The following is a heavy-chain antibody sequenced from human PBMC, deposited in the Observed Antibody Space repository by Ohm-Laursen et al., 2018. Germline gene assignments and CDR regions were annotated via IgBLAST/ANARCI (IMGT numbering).Heavy chain of an antibody. CDR1: GFTFGTYA. Sequence: SLRLSCAASGFTFGTYAMSWVRQAPGKGLEWVSAISGSGDNTYYADSVKGRFTISRDNSKNKLYLQMNSLRAEDTAVYYCARGGLGILEYRGNYYYGMDVWGQGTTVTVSS. J-gene: IGHJ6*02. CDR3: ARGGLGILEYRGNYYYGMDV. V-gene: IGHV3-23*01. D-gene: IGHD7-27*01. CDR2: ISGSGDNT.